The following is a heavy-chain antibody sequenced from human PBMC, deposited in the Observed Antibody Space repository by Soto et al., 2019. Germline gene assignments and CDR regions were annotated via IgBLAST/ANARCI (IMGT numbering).Heavy chain of an antibody. CDR2: MNPNSGNT. V-gene: IGHV1-8*01. CDR1: GYTFTSYD. Sequence: GASVKVSCKASGYTFTSYDINWVRQATGQGLEWMGWMNPNSGNTGYAQKFQGRVTMTRNTSISTAYMELNSLRAEDTAVYYCARTMVRGVIFLGQAFAPWGQGTLVTVSS. J-gene: IGHJ5*02. D-gene: IGHD3-10*01. CDR3: ARTMVRGVIFLGQAFAP.